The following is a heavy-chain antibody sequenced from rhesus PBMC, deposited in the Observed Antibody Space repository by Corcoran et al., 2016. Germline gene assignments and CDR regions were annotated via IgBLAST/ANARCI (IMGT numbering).Heavy chain of an antibody. D-gene: IGHD1-1*01. V-gene: IGHV4S10*01. Sequence: QVQLQESGPGVVKPSETLALTCAVSGGSISDSYRWSWIRQPPGKGPEWIGYIYGSSTSTNYNPSLKSRVTLSVATSKNHLSLKLSSVTAADTAVYYCARQGIWQLELGWYFDLWGPGTPITISS. J-gene: IGHJ2*01. CDR1: GGSISDSYR. CDR3: ARQGIWQLELGWYFDL. CDR2: IYGSSTST.